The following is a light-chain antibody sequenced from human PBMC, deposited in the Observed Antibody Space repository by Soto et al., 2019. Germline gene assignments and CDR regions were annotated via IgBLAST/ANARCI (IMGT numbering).Light chain of an antibody. CDR2: GAS. CDR1: QSVSSSY. J-gene: IGKJ1*01. CDR3: QQYGSSQAT. Sequence: EIVLTQSPATLSLSPGERATLSCRASQSVSSSYLAWYQQKPGQAPRLLIYGASSRATGIPDRFSGSGSGTDFTLTISRLEPEDFAVYYCQQYGSSQATFGQGTKVDIK. V-gene: IGKV3-20*01.